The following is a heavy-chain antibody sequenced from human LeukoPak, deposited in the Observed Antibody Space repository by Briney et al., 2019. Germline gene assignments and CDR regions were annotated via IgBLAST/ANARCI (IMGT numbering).Heavy chain of an antibody. CDR1: GGSFSGYY. Sequence: SETLSLTCAVYGGSFSGYYWGWIRQPPGKGLEWIGSIFYSGSTYYNPSLKSRVTISVDTSKNQFSLNLSSVTAADTAVYYCAREGRPPYYYYGMDVWGQGTTVTVSS. J-gene: IGHJ6*02. CDR2: IFYSGST. CDR3: AREGRPPYYYYGMDV. V-gene: IGHV4-34*12.